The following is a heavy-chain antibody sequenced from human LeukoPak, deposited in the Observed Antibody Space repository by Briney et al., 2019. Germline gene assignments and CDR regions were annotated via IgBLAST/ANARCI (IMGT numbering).Heavy chain of an antibody. V-gene: IGHV3-48*03. CDR3: AREGSSWYFVGYYYYMDV. CDR1: GFTFSSYE. D-gene: IGHD6-13*01. CDR2: ISSSGSTI. Sequence: GGSLRLSCAASGFTFSSYEMNWVRQAPGKGLEWVSYISSSGSTIYYADSVKGRFTISRDNAKNSLYLQMNSLRAEDTAVYYCAREGSSWYFVGYYYYMDVWGKGTTVTVSS. J-gene: IGHJ6*03.